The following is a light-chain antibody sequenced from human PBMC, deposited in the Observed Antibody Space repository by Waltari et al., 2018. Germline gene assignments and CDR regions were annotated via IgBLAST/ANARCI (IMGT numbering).Light chain of an antibody. CDR2: AAS. J-gene: IGKJ3*01. CDR3: QQSYSILFT. CDR1: QSISSY. Sequence: DIQMTQSPSFLSASVGDRVTITCRASQSISSYLNWYQQKPGKAPKLLIYAASSLQSGVPSRFSGSGSGTDFTLTISSLQPEDFATYYCQQSYSILFTFGPGTKVDIK. V-gene: IGKV1-39*01.